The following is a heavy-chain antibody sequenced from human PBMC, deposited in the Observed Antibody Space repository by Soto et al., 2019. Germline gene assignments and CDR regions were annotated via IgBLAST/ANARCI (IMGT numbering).Heavy chain of an antibody. D-gene: IGHD3-10*01. CDR1: GYTFTSYG. CDR2: ISAYNGNT. CDR3: ARDRRELLWFGESVFDY. Sequence: QVQLVQSGAEVKKPGASVKVSCKASGYTFTSYGISWVRQAPGQGLEWMGWISAYNGNTNYAQKLQGRVTMTTDTSTSTAYMELRSLRSDDTAVYYCARDRRELLWFGESVFDYWGQGTLVTVSS. J-gene: IGHJ4*02. V-gene: IGHV1-18*01.